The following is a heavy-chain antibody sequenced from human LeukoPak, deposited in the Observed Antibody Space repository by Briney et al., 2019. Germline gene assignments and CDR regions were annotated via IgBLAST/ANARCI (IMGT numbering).Heavy chain of an antibody. CDR1: GYSFTSYW. J-gene: IGHJ6*03. V-gene: IGHV5-51*01. CDR2: IYPGDSDT. D-gene: IGHD5-12*01. Sequence: GESLKISCKGSGYSFTSYWIGWVRQMPGKGLEWVGIIYPGDSDTRYSPSFQGQVTISADKSISTAYLQWSSLKASDTAMYYCARHRRVATIDQYYYYMDVWGKGTTVTVSS. CDR3: ARHRRVATIDQYYYYMDV.